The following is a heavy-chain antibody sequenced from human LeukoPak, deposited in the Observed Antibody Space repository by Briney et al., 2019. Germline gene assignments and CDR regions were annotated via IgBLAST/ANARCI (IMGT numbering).Heavy chain of an antibody. CDR2: MNPNSGNT. Sequence: ASVKVSCKASGYTFTSYDINWVRQATGQGLEWMGWMNPNSGNTGYAQKFQGRVTITADESTSTAYMELSSLRSEDTAVYYCARAPDTSYYYYMDVWGKGTTVTVSS. D-gene: IGHD1-14*01. CDR3: ARAPDTSYYYYMDV. CDR1: GYTFTSYD. J-gene: IGHJ6*03. V-gene: IGHV1-8*01.